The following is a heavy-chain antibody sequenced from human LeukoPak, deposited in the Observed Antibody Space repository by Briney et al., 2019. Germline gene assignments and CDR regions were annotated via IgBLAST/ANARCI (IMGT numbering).Heavy chain of an antibody. CDR2: ISSSGSDI. J-gene: IGHJ4*02. V-gene: IGHV3-48*03. CDR3: ARGRLSRGTFDY. Sequence: GGSLRLSCAASGFTFSNYEMHWVRQAPGKGLEWVSYISSSGSDIYYADSVKGRFTISRDNAKNSLYLHMNSLRAADTAVYYCARGRLSRGTFDYWGQGTLVTVSS. CDR1: GFTFSNYE. D-gene: IGHD1-26*01.